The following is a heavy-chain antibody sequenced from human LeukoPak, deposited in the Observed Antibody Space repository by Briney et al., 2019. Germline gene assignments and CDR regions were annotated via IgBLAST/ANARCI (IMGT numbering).Heavy chain of an antibody. CDR1: GGSINSNNYY. D-gene: IGHD3-3*01. CDR3: PSRYLEWLLEY. V-gene: IGHV4-39*01. CDR2: IYSSGSA. J-gene: IGHJ4*02. Sequence: PSETLSLTCTVSGGSINSNNYYWGWIRQPPGKGLEWIGSIYSSGSAYYNPSLKSRVTISVDTSKNQFSLRLSSVTAADTAVYYCPSRYLEWLLEYWGQGTLVTVSS.